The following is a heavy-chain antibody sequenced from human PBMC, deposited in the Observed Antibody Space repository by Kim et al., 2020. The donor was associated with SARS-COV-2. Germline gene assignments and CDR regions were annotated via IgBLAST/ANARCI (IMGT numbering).Heavy chain of an antibody. CDR1: GYSFTNYW. CDR3: ARHLPGSSTGYHFDS. Sequence: GESLKISCKGSGYSFTNYWITWVRQIPGKGLEWMGKITPSGSYTTYIPSFQGHVTISVDKSISTAYMQWRSLQASDSAIYYCARHLPGSSTGYHFDSWGQ. J-gene: IGHJ4*02. V-gene: IGHV5-10-1*01. CDR2: ITPSGSYT. D-gene: IGHD3-22*01.